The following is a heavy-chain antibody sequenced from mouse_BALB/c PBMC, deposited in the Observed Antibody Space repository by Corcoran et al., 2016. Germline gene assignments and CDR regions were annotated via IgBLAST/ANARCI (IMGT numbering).Heavy chain of an antibody. CDR2: IDPANGNT. CDR1: GFNIKDNY. Sequence: EVKLQQSGAELVKPGASVKLSCTASGFNIKDNYMHWVKQRPEQGLEGIGRIDPANGNTKYDPKFQGKATIPADTSSNTAYLQLSSLTSEETAVYYCARVVQAGFAYWGQGTLVTVSA. V-gene: IGHV14-3*02. CDR3: ARVVQAGFAY. D-gene: IGHD3-2*02. J-gene: IGHJ3*01.